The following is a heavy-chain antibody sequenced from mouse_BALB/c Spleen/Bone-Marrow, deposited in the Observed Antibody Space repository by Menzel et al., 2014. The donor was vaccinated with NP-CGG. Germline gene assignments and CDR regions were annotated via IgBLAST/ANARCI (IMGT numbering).Heavy chain of an antibody. J-gene: IGHJ3*01. V-gene: IGHV2-9*02. Sequence: QVQLKESGPGLVAPSQSLSITCTVSGFSLTSYGVHWIRQPPGKGLEWLGVIWAGGSANYKSALMSRLSISKDNSKSQVFLKMNSLHTDDTAMYYCARGGYGYDGTFAYWGQGTLVTVSA. CDR3: ARGGYGYDGTFAY. CDR1: GFSLTSYG. D-gene: IGHD2-2*01. CDR2: IWAGGSA.